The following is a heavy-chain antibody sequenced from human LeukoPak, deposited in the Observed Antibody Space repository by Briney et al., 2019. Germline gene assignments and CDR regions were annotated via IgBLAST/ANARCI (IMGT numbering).Heavy chain of an antibody. CDR3: AREGGRGGYFDY. CDR2: ISTDGSI. V-gene: IGHV3-48*03. D-gene: IGHD3-10*01. CDR1: AFTFCIYE. J-gene: IGHJ4*02. Sequence: GGSLRLSCAASAFTFCIYEMHCVRQAPRKGLEWVSYISTDGSIYYADSVKGRFTISRDNAKNSLYLQMKSLRAEDTAVYYCAREGGRGGYFDYWGQGTLVTVSS.